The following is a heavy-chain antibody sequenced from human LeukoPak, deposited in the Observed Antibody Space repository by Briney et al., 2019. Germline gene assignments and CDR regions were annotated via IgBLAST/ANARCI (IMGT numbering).Heavy chain of an antibody. J-gene: IGHJ4*02. CDR3: AREDALTAFLFGS. V-gene: IGHV3-74*01. CDR2: VNTESST. CDR1: VFTLSSYW. D-gene: IGHD2-21*02. Sequence: GGSLRLSCAASVFTLSSYWMHWVRQAPGKGLLWGSRVNTESSTTYADSVKGRFTIFRDNAKNTLYLQMNSMRADDTAMYYCAREDALTAFLFGSWGQGTLGTVSS.